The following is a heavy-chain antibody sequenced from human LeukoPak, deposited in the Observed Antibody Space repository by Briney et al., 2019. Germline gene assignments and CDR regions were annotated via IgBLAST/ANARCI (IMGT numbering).Heavy chain of an antibody. Sequence: PSETLSLTCTVSGGSISSSAYYWGWIRQPPGKGLEWIGSLYYSGSTYYNPSLKSRVTISVDTSKEQFSLKLTSVTAADTAVYYCARQGGSPDWFDPWGQGTLVTVSS. CDR1: GGSISSSAYY. V-gene: IGHV4-39*01. CDR3: ARQGGSPDWFDP. D-gene: IGHD1-26*01. CDR2: LYYSGST. J-gene: IGHJ5*02.